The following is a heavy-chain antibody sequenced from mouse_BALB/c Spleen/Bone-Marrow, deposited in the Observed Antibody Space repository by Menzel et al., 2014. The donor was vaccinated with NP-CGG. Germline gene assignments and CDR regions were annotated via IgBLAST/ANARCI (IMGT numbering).Heavy chain of an antibody. Sequence: EVQLQESGPELVKPGASVKMFCKASGYTFTDYYMDWVKQSHGESFEWIGRVTPYNGGTTYNQKFKGKATLTVDKSSSTAYMALNSLTSEDSAVYYCARTGYWGQGTTLTVSS. V-gene: IGHV1-19*01. CDR3: ARTGY. CDR2: VTPYNGGT. CDR1: GYTFTDYY. J-gene: IGHJ2*01.